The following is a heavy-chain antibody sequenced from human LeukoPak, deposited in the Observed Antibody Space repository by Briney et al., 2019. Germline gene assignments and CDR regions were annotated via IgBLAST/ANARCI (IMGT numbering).Heavy chain of an antibody. Sequence: SETLSPTCTVSGGSVRSYYWTWMRQPPGKELEWLGYIYYTGTTNYNPSLKSRLTISVDTSKDHFSLKLSSVTAADTAVYYCAREVTGTSGSFDYWGQGALVTVSS. CDR2: IYYTGTT. CDR1: GGSVRSYY. CDR3: AREVTGTSGSFDY. J-gene: IGHJ4*02. V-gene: IGHV4-59*02. D-gene: IGHD6-19*01.